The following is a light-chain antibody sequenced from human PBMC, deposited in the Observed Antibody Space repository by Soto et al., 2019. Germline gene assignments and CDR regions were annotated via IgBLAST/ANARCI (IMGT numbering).Light chain of an antibody. CDR1: SSDVGGYNF. CDR3: CSGAGNYPQ. Sequence: QSALTQPRSVSGSPGQSVTISCTGTSSDVGGYNFVSWYQLHPGKAPKLVIFDVTKRPSGVPDRFSASKSGNTASLTISGLQTEDEADYYCCSGAGNYPQFGGGTKLTVL. CDR2: DVT. V-gene: IGLV2-11*01. J-gene: IGLJ2*01.